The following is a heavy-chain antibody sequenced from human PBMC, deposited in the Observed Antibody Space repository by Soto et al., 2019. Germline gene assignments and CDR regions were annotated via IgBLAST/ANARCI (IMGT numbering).Heavy chain of an antibody. CDR2: ISSSSSTI. V-gene: IGHV3-48*02. Sequence: GGSLRLSCAASGFTFSSYSMNWVRQAPGKGLEWVSYISSSSSTIYYADSVKGRFTISRDNAKNSLYLQMNSLRDEDTAVYYCARDSGGDSSGYYGRDDAFDIWGQGTMVTVSS. CDR3: ARDSGGDSSGYYGRDDAFDI. D-gene: IGHD3-22*01. CDR1: GFTFSSYS. J-gene: IGHJ3*02.